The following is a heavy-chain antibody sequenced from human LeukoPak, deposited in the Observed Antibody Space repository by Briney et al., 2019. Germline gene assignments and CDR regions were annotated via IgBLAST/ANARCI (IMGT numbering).Heavy chain of an antibody. CDR3: ARHSSTSWGGNDNWFDP. D-gene: IGHD2-2*01. Sequence: ASVKVSCKASGYTFTSYGISWVRQAPGQGLEWMGWISAYNDNTNYAQKLQGRVTMTTDTSTSTAYMELRSLRSDDTAVYYCARHSSTSWGGNDNWFDPWGQGTLVTVSS. V-gene: IGHV1-18*01. CDR2: ISAYNDNT. J-gene: IGHJ5*02. CDR1: GYTFTSYG.